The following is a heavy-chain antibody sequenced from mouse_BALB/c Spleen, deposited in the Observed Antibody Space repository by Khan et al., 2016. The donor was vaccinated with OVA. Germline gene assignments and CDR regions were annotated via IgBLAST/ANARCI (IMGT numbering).Heavy chain of an antibody. D-gene: IGHD1-1*01. CDR3: ARDDYGTSWYFDV. J-gene: IGHJ1*01. V-gene: IGHV3-6*02. Sequence: EVKLQESGPGLVKPSQSLSLTCSVTGYSITSGYYWNWIRQFPGNKLEWMDYIRYDGSTNYNPSLKNRISITRDTSKNQFFLQLNSVTTEDTATYYCARDDYGTSWYFDVWGEGTTVTVSS. CDR1: GYSITSGYY. CDR2: IRYDGST.